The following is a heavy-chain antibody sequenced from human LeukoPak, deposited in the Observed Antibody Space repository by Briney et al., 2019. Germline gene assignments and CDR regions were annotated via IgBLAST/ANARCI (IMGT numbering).Heavy chain of an antibody. Sequence: SGGSLRLSCAASGITLSSYGMHWVRQAPGKGLEWVAVIWYDGSNKYYADSVKGRFTISRDNSKNTLYLQMNSLRAEDTAVYYCAKERYYYDSSGSAYFDYWGQGTLVTVSS. J-gene: IGHJ4*02. CDR1: GITLSSYG. CDR3: AKERYYYDSSGSAYFDY. CDR2: IWYDGSNK. V-gene: IGHV3-33*06. D-gene: IGHD3-22*01.